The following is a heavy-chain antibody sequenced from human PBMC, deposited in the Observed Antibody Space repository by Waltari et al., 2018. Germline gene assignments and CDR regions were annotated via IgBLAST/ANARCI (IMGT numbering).Heavy chain of an antibody. Sequence: QVQLVQSGAEVKKPGASVKVSCKASGYTFTSYGISWVRQAPGQGLEWMGLSSSYNGDTKYAQKLQGRVTMTTDTSTSTAYMELRSLRSDDTAVYYCARDFGAFSICGMVTHHPDYWGQGTLVTVSS. D-gene: IGHD3-3*01. J-gene: IGHJ4*02. CDR3: ARDFGAFSICGMVTHHPDY. V-gene: IGHV1-18*01. CDR2: SSSYNGDT. CDR1: GYTFTSYG.